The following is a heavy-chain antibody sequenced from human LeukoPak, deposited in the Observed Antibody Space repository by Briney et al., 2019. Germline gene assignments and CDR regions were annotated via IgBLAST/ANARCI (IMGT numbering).Heavy chain of an antibody. CDR2: IYHSGST. V-gene: IGHV4-38-2*01. CDR1: GYSISSGYY. D-gene: IGHD3-22*01. CDR3: ARQGLYYYDSSGPDAFDI. J-gene: IGHJ3*02. Sequence: SETLSLTCAVSGYSISSGYYWGWIRQPLGKGLEWIGSIYHSGSTYYNPSLKSRVTISVDTSKNQFSLKLSSVTAADTAVYYCARQGLYYYDSSGPDAFDIWGQGTMVTVSS.